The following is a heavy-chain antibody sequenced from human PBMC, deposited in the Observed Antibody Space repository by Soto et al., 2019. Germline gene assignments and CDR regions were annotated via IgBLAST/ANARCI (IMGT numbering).Heavy chain of an antibody. D-gene: IGHD5-12*01. CDR1: GGSISSYY. CDR2: IYYSGST. CDR3: AAGGGLPRYY. V-gene: IGHV4-59*08. J-gene: IGHJ4*02. Sequence: PSETLSLTCTVSGGSISSYYWSWIRQPPGKGLEWIGYIYYSGSTNYNPSLKSRVTISVDTSKNQFSLKLSSVTAADTAVYYCAAGGGLPRYYWGQGTLVTVLL.